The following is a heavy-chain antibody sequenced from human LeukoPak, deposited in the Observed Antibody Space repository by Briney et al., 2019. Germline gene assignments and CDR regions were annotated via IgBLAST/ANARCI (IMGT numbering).Heavy chain of an antibody. D-gene: IGHD3-10*01. CDR2: ITGSGGDT. V-gene: IGHV3-23*01. J-gene: IGHJ4*02. Sequence: PGGSLRLSCAASGFTFSSYAMNWARQAPGKGLEWVSTITGSGGDTYYADSVKGRFTISRDNSKNTLYLQMNSLRAEDTAVYYCARDTIGASFDYWGQGTLVTVSS. CDR1: GFTFSSYA. CDR3: ARDTIGASFDY.